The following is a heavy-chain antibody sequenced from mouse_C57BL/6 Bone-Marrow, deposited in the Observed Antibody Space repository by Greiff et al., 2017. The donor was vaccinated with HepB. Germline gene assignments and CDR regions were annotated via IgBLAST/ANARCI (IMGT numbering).Heavy chain of an antibody. CDR3: ADLYYGSSHYFDY. V-gene: IGHV14-2*01. CDR2: IDPEDGET. CDR1: GFNIKDYY. D-gene: IGHD1-1*01. Sequence: VQLQQSGAELVKPGASVKLSCTASGFNIKDYYMHWVKQRTEQGLEWIGRIDPEDGETKYASKFQGKATITADTSSNTAYLQLSSLTSEDTAVYYCADLYYGSSHYFDYWGQGTTLTVSS. J-gene: IGHJ2*01.